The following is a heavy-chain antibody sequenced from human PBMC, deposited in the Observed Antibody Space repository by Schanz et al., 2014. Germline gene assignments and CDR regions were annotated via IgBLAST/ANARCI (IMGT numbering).Heavy chain of an antibody. V-gene: IGHV1-18*04. D-gene: IGHD3-9*01. CDR1: GYTFTTYG. CDR2: ISAYNGNT. Sequence: QVQLVQSGAEVRKPGASVKVSCRPSGYTFTTYGISWMRQAPGQGLEWMGWISAYNGNTDYSHKLQGRVTMTTDTSTSTACMDLRTLTSDDTAVYYCARVLRYFDWFFDYWGQGTLVTVSS. CDR3: ARVLRYFDWFFDY. J-gene: IGHJ4*02.